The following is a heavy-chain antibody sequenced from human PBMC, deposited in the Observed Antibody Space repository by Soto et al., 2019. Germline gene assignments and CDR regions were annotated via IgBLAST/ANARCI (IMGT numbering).Heavy chain of an antibody. D-gene: IGHD5-18*01. V-gene: IGHV3-11*01. CDR3: ARDPDRAMVTGDY. CDR2: ISSSGSTI. CDR1: GFTFSDYY. Sequence: GWPLRLPCAASGFTFSDYYMSWIRQAPGKGLEWGSYISSSGSTICYADSVKGRFTISRDNAKNSLYLQMNSLRAEDAAMYYCARDPDRAMVTGDYWGQGTLFTVSS. J-gene: IGHJ4*02.